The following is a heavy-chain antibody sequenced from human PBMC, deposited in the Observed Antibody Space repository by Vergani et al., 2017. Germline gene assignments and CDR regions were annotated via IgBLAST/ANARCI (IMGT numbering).Heavy chain of an antibody. CDR2: INHSGST. CDR1: GGSFSGYY. V-gene: IGHV4-34*01. J-gene: IGHJ4*02. CDR3: ARIRIYCSGGSCYGYDY. D-gene: IGHD2-15*01. Sequence: QVQLQQWGARLLKPSETLSLTCAVYGGSFSGYYWSWIRQPPGKGLEWIGEINHSGSTNYNPSLKSRVTISVDTSKNQFSLKLSSVTAADTAVYYCARIRIYCSGGSCYGYDYWGQGTLVTVSS.